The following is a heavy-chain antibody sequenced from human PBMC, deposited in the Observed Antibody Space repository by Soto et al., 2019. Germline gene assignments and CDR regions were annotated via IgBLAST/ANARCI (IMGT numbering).Heavy chain of an antibody. Sequence: GGSLRLSCAASGFTFSSYSMNWVRQAPGKGLEWVSSISSSSSYIYYADSVKGRFTISRDNAKNSLYLQMNSLRAEDTAVYYCARPGVLEERHPDYYYYYMDVWGKGTTVTVSS. CDR1: GFTFSSYS. CDR3: ARPGVLEERHPDYYYYYMDV. D-gene: IGHD3-3*02. CDR2: ISSSSSYI. J-gene: IGHJ6*03. V-gene: IGHV3-21*01.